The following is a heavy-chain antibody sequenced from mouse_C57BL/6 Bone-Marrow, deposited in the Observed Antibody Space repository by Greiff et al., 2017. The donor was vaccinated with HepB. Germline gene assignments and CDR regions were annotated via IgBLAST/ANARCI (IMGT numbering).Heavy chain of an antibody. CDR3: ARRALSH. Sequence: QVQLKESGPELVKPGASVKISCKASGYAFSSSWMNWVKQRPGKGLEWIGRIYPGDGDTNYNGKFKGKATLTADKSSSTAYMQLSSLTSEDSAVYFCARRALSHWGQGTTLTVSS. D-gene: IGHD3-1*01. CDR1: GYAFSSSW. V-gene: IGHV1-82*01. CDR2: IYPGDGDT. J-gene: IGHJ2*01.